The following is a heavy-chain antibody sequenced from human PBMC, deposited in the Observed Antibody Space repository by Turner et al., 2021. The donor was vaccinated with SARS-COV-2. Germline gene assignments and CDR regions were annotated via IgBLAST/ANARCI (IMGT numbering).Heavy chain of an antibody. D-gene: IGHD5-18*01. CDR3: ARLMDTAMDYYGVDV. CDR2: IYYSGST. V-gene: IGHV4-39*01. J-gene: IGHJ6*02. Sequence: QLQLQELGPGLVKPSESLSITCTVSGGSICSSHYYWGWFRPTPGKGLEWIGNIYYSGSTYYNPSLKSRVTISVDTSKNQFSLKLSSVTAADTAVYYCARLMDTAMDYYGVDVWGQGTTVTVSS. CDR1: GGSICSSHYY.